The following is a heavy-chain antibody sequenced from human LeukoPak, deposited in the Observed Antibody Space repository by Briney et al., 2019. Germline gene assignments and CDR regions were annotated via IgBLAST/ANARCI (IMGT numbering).Heavy chain of an antibody. J-gene: IGHJ6*02. CDR3: ARESALLLWFGEVPGMDV. D-gene: IGHD3-10*01. Sequence: ASVKVSCKASGYTFTSYGISWVRQAPGQGLEWMGWISAYNGNTNYAQKLQGRVTVTTDTSTSTAYMELRSLRSDDTAVYYCARESALLLWFGEVPGMDVWGQGTTVTVSS. V-gene: IGHV1-18*01. CDR2: ISAYNGNT. CDR1: GYTFTSYG.